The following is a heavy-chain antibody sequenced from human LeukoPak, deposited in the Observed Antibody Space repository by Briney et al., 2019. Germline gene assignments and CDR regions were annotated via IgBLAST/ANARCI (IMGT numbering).Heavy chain of an antibody. CDR3: AREGCSSSSGY. CDR2: ISSSGSA. CDR1: GGSISSYH. V-gene: IGHV4-4*07. J-gene: IGHJ4*02. D-gene: IGHD6-6*01. Sequence: SETLTLTCTVSGGSISSYHWTGLRQPAGKGLEWIGRISSSGSANYNPSLKSRVTMSVDTSKNQFSLNLNSVTAADTAVYYCAREGCSSSSGYWGQGTLVTVSS.